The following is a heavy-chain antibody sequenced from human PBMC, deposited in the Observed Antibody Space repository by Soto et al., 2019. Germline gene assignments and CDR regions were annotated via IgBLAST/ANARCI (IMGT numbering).Heavy chain of an antibody. CDR1: GGSISSYY. Sequence: QVQLQESGPGLVKPSETLSLTCTVSGGSISSYYWRWIRQPPGKGLEWIGYIYYSGSNNYNPSLQSRVNISVETYKNKFSLKLSSVTAADTAVYYCARHATEQYCGGDCYSFDYWGQGTLVTVSS. D-gene: IGHD2-21*01. CDR3: ARHATEQYCGGDCYSFDY. J-gene: IGHJ4*02. CDR2: IYYSGSN. V-gene: IGHV4-59*08.